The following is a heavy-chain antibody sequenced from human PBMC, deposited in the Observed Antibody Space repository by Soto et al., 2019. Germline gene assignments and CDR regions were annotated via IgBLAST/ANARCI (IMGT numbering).Heavy chain of an antibody. J-gene: IGHJ5*02. V-gene: IGHV1-69*15. CDR2: IIPIFGTT. Sequence: QVHLVQSGAEVKKPGSSVNVSCKASGGTFSNYAITWVRQAPGQGLEWVGRIIPIFGTTNVAQKFQGRVTITADESNTTAYMELSGLRSDDKAVYYWAKDGCADGYFGNWLDPWGQGTLVTVSS. CDR1: GGTFSNYA. D-gene: IGHD5-12*01. CDR3: AKDGCADGYFGNWLDP.